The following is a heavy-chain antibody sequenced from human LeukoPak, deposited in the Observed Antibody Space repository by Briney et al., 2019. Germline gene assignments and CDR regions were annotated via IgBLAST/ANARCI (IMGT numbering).Heavy chain of an antibody. CDR3: AGPGRDYYYYYHMDV. Sequence: ASVKVSCKTSGNTFIGFYMHWVRQAPGQGLERMGWIHPNSGGTKYAQKFQGRVTMTRDTSISTVYMELSSLRSDDTAVYYCAGPGRDYYYYYHMDVWGKGTTVTVSS. J-gene: IGHJ6*03. CDR2: IHPNSGGT. CDR1: GNTFIGFY. V-gene: IGHV1-2*02.